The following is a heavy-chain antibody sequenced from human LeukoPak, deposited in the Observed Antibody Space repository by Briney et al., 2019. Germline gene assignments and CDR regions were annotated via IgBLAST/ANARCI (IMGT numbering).Heavy chain of an antibody. J-gene: IGHJ4*02. CDR2: IYSGGNI. D-gene: IGHD4-17*01. Sequence: GGSLRLSCAASGFTVSSNYMTWVRQAPGKGLEWVSVIYSGGNIYYADSVKGRFTVSRDNSENTLYLQMNSLRVEDTAVYYCARDSTTVTTDYWGQGTLVTVSS. V-gene: IGHV3-66*01. CDR3: ARDSTTVTTDY. CDR1: GFTVSSNY.